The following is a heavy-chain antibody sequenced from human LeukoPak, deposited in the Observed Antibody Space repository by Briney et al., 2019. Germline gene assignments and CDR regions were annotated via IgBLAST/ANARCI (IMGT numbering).Heavy chain of an antibody. V-gene: IGHV4-59*01. CDR2: IYYSGST. J-gene: IGHJ3*02. CDR1: GASISSYY. Sequence: SETLSLTCTVSGASISSYYWSWIRQPPGKGLEWIGYIYYSGSTNYNPSLKSRVTISVDTSKNQFSLKLSSVTAADTAVYYCAREDNYAYTIWGQGTMVTVSS. D-gene: IGHD2-2*02. CDR3: AREDNYAYTI.